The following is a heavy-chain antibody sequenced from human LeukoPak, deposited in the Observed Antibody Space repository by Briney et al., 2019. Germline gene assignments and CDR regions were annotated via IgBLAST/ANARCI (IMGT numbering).Heavy chain of an antibody. J-gene: IGHJ6*02. CDR2: ISYDESDK. Sequence: GGSLRLSCAASGFTFSNYGMHWVRQAPGKGLEWVAVISYDESDKYYADSVKGRLNISRDNSKNTLYLQMNSLRPEDTAVYYCAKGVVAATNAAYYGMDVWGQGTTVTVSS. V-gene: IGHV3-30*18. CDR1: GFTFSNYG. CDR3: AKGVVAATNAAYYGMDV. D-gene: IGHD2-15*01.